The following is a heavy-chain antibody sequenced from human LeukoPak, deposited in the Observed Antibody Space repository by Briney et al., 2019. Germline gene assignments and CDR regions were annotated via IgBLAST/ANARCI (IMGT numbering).Heavy chain of an antibody. Sequence: GASVKVSCKASGYTFGTYAISWVRQAPGQGLEWMGWVSAYNAQISYAQKFQGRVTMTTDTSTSTGYMDLKSLRSDDTAVYYCARSPNILTAINDYWGQGTLVTVSS. CDR1: GYTFGTYA. V-gene: IGHV1-18*04. D-gene: IGHD3-9*01. CDR2: VSAYNAQI. CDR3: ARSPNILTAINDY. J-gene: IGHJ4*02.